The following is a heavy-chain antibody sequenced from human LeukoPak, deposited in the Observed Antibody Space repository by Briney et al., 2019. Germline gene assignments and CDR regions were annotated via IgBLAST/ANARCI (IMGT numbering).Heavy chain of an antibody. V-gene: IGHV3-43*02. CDR1: GFMFHDYA. CDR2: ISGDGGST. Sequence: GGSLRLSCAGPGFMFHDYAIHWVRQAPGKGLEWVSLISGDGGSTFYADSAEGRFTISRDNSKNSLYLQMNSLRSDDTALYYCARESESSGWYDYWGQGTLVTVSS. J-gene: IGHJ4*02. CDR3: ARESESSGWYDY. D-gene: IGHD6-19*01.